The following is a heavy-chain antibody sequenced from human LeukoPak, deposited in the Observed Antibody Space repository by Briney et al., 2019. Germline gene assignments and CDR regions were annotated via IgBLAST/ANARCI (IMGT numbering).Heavy chain of an antibody. CDR2: IRSKTYGGTT. J-gene: IGHJ4*02. CDR3: TRDRVGLWWFN. D-gene: IGHD2-21*01. V-gene: IGHV3-49*03. CDR1: GSTSGDDA. Sequence: GGSLRLSCTASGSTSGDDALNWFRQAPGRGLEWVGFIRSKTYGGTTEYAASVKGRFTISRDDSKSIAYLQMNSLKTEDTAVYYCTRDRVGLWWFNWGQGTLVTVSS.